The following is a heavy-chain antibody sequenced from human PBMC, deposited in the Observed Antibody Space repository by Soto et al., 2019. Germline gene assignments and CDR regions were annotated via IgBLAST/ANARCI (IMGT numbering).Heavy chain of an antibody. CDR3: ARVLSGSSLFDY. CDR1: GGSIISDY. D-gene: IGHD1-26*01. J-gene: IGHJ4*02. Sequence: QLQESGPGLVKPSETLSLTCTVSGGSIISDYWSWIRQPPGKGLEWIGYISYSGSTNYNPSLKSLVTISVDPSKSQFSLNLSSVTAADTAVYYCARVLSGSSLFDYWGQGTLVTVSP. CDR2: ISYSGST. V-gene: IGHV4-59*01.